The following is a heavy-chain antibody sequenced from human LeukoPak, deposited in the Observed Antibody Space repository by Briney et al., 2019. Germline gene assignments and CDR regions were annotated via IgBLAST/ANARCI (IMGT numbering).Heavy chain of an antibody. D-gene: IGHD3-10*01. J-gene: IGHJ6*03. CDR1: GGSISSYY. CDR3: ARGIVVRGVIIYYYYYYMDV. V-gene: IGHV4-59*01. Sequence: SETLSLTCTVSGGSISSYYWSWIRQPPGKGLEWIGYIYYSGSTNYNPSLKSRVTISVDTSKNQFSLKLSSVTAADTAVYYCARGIVVRGVIIYYYYYYMDVWGKGTTVTISS. CDR2: IYYSGST.